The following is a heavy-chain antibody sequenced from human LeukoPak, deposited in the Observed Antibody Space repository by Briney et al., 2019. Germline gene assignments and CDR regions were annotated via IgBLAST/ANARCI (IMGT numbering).Heavy chain of an antibody. CDR2: IIPTLNVA. CDR3: TREGVYSPDPTSYHRLPFDI. Sequence: ASVKVSCKASGDNFSSYVLTWVRQAPGQGLEWMGRIIPTLNVAIFAQKFRGRVSITADKSTNTAHLELSNLRSEDTAVYYCTREGVYSPDPTSYHRLPFDIWGKGTLVIVSS. V-gene: IGHV1-69*04. J-gene: IGHJ3*02. CDR1: GDNFSSYV. D-gene: IGHD3-16*02.